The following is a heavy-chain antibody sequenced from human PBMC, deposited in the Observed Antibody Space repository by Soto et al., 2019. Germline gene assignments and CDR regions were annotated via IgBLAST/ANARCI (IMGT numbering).Heavy chain of an antibody. V-gene: IGHV1-8*01. D-gene: IGHD2-2*02. Sequence: QVQLVQSGAEVKKPGASVKVSCKASGYSFSTYDINWVRQAAGQGLEWMGWVNPKSGNTDYAQRFRGRVTMTSNTSISTAYMELSALTPEDTAVYYCARPYFDRTSCYTDWFDPWGQGTLVTVSS. CDR1: GYSFSTYD. CDR2: VNPKSGNT. CDR3: ARPYFDRTSCYTDWFDP. J-gene: IGHJ5*02.